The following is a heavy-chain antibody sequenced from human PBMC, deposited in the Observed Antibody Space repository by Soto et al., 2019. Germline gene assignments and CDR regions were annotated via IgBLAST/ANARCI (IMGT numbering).Heavy chain of an antibody. CDR1: GYTLTSHH. CDR3: ARGGGVGLDGSAAFDI. CDR2: INPANGVA. Sequence: QVHLVQSGAEVKKPGASMKVSCTASGYTLTSHHVHWVRQAPGRRLEWMGSINPANGVAQYTARFQGRVIMTRDTSTSTVYMELRGLTSEDTDIFYCARGGGVGLDGSAAFDIWGQGTMVTV. J-gene: IGHJ3*02. V-gene: IGHV1-46*01. D-gene: IGHD1-1*01.